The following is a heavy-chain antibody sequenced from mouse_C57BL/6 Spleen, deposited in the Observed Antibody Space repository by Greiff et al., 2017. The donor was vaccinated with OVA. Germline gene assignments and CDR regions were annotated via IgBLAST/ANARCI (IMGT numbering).Heavy chain of an antibody. Sequence: QVQLQQSGPELVKPGASVKISCKASGYAFSSSWMNWVKQRPGKGLEWIGRIYPGDGDTNYNGKFKGKATLTADKSSSTAYMQLSSLTSEDSAVYVCARSDDPYWYCDVWGTGTTVTVSS. D-gene: IGHD2-12*01. J-gene: IGHJ1*03. CDR3: ARSDDPYWYCDV. CDR2: IYPGDGDT. CDR1: GYAFSSSW. V-gene: IGHV1-82*01.